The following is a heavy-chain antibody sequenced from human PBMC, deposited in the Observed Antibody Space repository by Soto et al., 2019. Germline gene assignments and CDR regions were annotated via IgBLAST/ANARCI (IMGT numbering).Heavy chain of an antibody. Sequence: QVQLVQSGAEVKKPGASVKVSCKASGYTFNSYGISWVRQAPGQGLEWMGWISAYNGNTNYAQKLQGRVTMTTDTSKSTAYMELRSLRSDDTDVYSCAGAAGYYDSCGYGVLDYWGQGTLVTVSS. J-gene: IGHJ4*02. CDR3: AGAAGYYDSCGYGVLDY. CDR2: ISAYNGNT. CDR1: GYTFNSYG. V-gene: IGHV1-18*01. D-gene: IGHD3-22*01.